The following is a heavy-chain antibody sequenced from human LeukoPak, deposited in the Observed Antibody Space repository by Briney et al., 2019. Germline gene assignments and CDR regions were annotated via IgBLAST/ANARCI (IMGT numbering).Heavy chain of an antibody. J-gene: IGHJ3*01. CDR3: AREGEGFDH. CDR1: GFTFSGYW. D-gene: IGHD2-21*01. Sequence: GGSLRLSCAASGFTFSGYWMSWVRQAPGKGLEWVANIKQDGSEKSYGDSVEGRFTISRDNAKNSVYLQMNSLRVEDTAVYYCAREGEGFDHWGQGTTVTVSS. CDR2: IKQDGSEK. V-gene: IGHV3-7*01.